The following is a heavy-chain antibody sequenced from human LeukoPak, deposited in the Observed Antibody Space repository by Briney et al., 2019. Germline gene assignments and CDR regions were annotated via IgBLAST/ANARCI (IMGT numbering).Heavy chain of an antibody. V-gene: IGHV4-59*01. CDR2: IYYSVST. CDR3: ARGTTRGWFDP. CDR1: GGSISSYY. Sequence: SETPSLTCTVSGGSISSYYWTWIRQPPGKGLEWIGYIYYSVSTNYNPSLKSRVTISEDTSKNQFSLKLNSVTAADTAVYYCARGTTRGWFDPWGQGTLVTVSS. D-gene: IGHD1-14*01. J-gene: IGHJ5*02.